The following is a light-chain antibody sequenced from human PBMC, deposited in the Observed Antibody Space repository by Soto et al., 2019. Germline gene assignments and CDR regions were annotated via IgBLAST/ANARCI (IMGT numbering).Light chain of an antibody. J-gene: IGKJ2*01. CDR3: QQYGNSPYT. Sequence: EIVLTHSPGTLFLSSGAGVNLPCLVSQSVSSGYLAWYQQNPGQTPRLLIYSASSRATGIPDRFSGSGSGTDFTLTISRLEPEDFAVYYCQQYGNSPYTFGQGTKV. V-gene: IGKV3-20*01. CDR2: SAS. CDR1: QSVSSGY.